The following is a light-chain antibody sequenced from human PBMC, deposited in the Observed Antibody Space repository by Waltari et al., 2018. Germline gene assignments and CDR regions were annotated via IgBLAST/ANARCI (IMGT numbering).Light chain of an antibody. J-gene: IGKJ2*01. CDR2: GAS. V-gene: IGKV3-20*01. Sequence: EIVLTQSPGTLSLSPGERATLSCRASPSVSSSYLAWYQRKPGQAPRLLIYGASSRATGIPDRFSGSGSGTDFTLTISRLEPEDFAVYYCQQYGSSYTFGQGTKLEIK. CDR1: PSVSSSY. CDR3: QQYGSSYT.